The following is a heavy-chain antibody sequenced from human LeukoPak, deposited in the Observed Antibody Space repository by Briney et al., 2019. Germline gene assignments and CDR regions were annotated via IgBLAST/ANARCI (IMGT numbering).Heavy chain of an antibody. D-gene: IGHD2-15*01. V-gene: IGHV4-31*03. Sequence: SQTLSLTCTVSGGSISSGGYYWSWIRQHPGKGLKWNGYIYYSGSTYYNPSLKSRVTISVDTSKNQFSLKLSSVTAADTAVYYCARARYCSGGSCYGDYWGQGTLVTVSS. CDR3: ARARYCSGGSCYGDY. CDR1: GGSISSGGYY. CDR2: IYYSGST. J-gene: IGHJ4*02.